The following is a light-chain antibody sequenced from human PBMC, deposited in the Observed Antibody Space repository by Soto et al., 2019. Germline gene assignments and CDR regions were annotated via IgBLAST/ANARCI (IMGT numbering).Light chain of an antibody. CDR1: SSEVGGYEY. CDR3: SSYAGSNNLHVL. J-gene: IGLJ2*01. CDR2: EVI. Sequence: QSALTQPPSASGSPGQSVTISCTGSSSEVGGYEYVSWYQQHPGKAPKLIIYEVIKRPSGVPDRFSGSKSGNTASLTVSGLQAEDEADYYCSSYAGSNNLHVLFGGGTKLTVL. V-gene: IGLV2-8*01.